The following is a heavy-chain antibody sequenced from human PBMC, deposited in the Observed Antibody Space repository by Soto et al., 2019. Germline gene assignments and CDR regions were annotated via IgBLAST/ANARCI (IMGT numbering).Heavy chain of an antibody. CDR3: ARALGIAAADTGRGGGYYYYGMDV. CDR1: GYTFTSYY. V-gene: IGHV1-46*01. D-gene: IGHD6-13*01. Sequence: ASVKVSCKESGYTFTSYYMHWVRQAPGQGLEWMGIINPSGGSTSYAQKFQGRVTMTRDTSTSTVYMELSSLRSEDTAVYYCARALGIAAADTGRGGGYYYYGMDVWGQGTTVTVSS. J-gene: IGHJ6*02. CDR2: INPSGGST.